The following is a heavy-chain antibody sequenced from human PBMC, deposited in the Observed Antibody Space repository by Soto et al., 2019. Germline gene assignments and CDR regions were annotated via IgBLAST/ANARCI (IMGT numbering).Heavy chain of an antibody. CDR1: GFPFSAFY. V-gene: IGHV3-11*05. Sequence: QVQLEESGGGLVKPGGSLRLSCAASGFPFSAFYMSWVRQAPGKGLEYISYISTSGTSANYADSVKGRFTISRDNSKNSLYLQMNSLRTEDTAVYYCARDRGAVTGQYFDHRGQGALVTVSS. CDR2: ISTSGTSA. CDR3: ARDRGAVTGQYFDH. D-gene: IGHD6-19*01. J-gene: IGHJ4*02.